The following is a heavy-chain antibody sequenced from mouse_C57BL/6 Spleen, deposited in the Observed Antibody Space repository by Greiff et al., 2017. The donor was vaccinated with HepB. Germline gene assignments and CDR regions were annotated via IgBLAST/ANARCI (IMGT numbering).Heavy chain of an antibody. D-gene: IGHD1-1*01. Sequence: QVQLQQSGAELVMPGASVKLSCKASGYTFTSYWMHWVKQRPGHGLEWIGEIDPSDSYTNYNQKFKGKSTLTVDKSSSTAYMQLSSLTSEDSAVYYCARGTTVKGSYYFDYWGQGTTLTVSS. V-gene: IGHV1-69*01. J-gene: IGHJ2*01. CDR3: ARGTTVKGSYYFDY. CDR1: GYTFTSYW. CDR2: IDPSDSYT.